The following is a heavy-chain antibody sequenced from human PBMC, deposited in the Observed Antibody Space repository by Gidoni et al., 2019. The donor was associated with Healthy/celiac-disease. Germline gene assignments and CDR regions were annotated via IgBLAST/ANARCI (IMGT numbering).Heavy chain of an antibody. J-gene: IGHJ4*02. D-gene: IGHD3-10*01. Sequence: QVQLQESGPGLVKPSETLSLTCTVSGGSVSSGSYYWSWIRQPPGKGLEWIGYISYSGSTNYNPSLKSRVTISVDTSKNQFSLKLSSVTAADTAVYYCASDDGDYFDYWGQGTLVTVSS. CDR3: ASDDGDYFDY. V-gene: IGHV4-61*01. CDR2: ISYSGST. CDR1: GGSVSSGSYY.